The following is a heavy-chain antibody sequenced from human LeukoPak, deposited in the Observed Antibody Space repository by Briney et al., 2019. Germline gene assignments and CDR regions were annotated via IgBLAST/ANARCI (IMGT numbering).Heavy chain of an antibody. D-gene: IGHD2-15*01. CDR3: TRRPYCSGGSCYGTGAWFDP. V-gene: IGHV4-39*07. Sequence: SETLSLTCTVSGGSISSSSYYWGWIRQPPGKGLEWIGSIYYSGSTYYNPSLKSRVTISVDTSKNQFSLKLSSVTAADTAVYYCTRRPYCSGGSCYGTGAWFDPWGQGALVTVSS. CDR1: GGSISSSSYY. J-gene: IGHJ5*02. CDR2: IYYSGST.